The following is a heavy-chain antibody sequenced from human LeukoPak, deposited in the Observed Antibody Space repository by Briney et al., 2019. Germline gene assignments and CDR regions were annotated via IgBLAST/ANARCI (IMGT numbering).Heavy chain of an antibody. Sequence: GGSLRLSCAASGFTFSSYSMNWVRQAPGKGLEWVSSISSSSSYIYYADSVKGRFTISRDNAKNSLYLQMNSLRAEDTAVYYXAXXXSAAGTSPLWYGMDVRGQGTTVTVSS. CDR2: ISSSSSYI. CDR3: AXXXSAAGTSPLWYGMDV. V-gene: IGHV3-21*01. J-gene: IGHJ6*02. CDR1: GFTFSSYS. D-gene: IGHD6-13*01.